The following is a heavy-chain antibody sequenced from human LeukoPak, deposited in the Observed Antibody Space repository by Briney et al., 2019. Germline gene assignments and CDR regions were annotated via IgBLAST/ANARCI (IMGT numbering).Heavy chain of an antibody. CDR3: AKDSIAAAGTAAKDY. J-gene: IGHJ4*02. Sequence: PGRSLRLSCAASGFTFSSYGMHWVRQAPGKGLEWVAVIWYDGSNKYYADSVKSRFTISRDNSKNTLYLQMNSLRAEDTAVYYCAKDSIAAAGTAAKDYWGQGTLVTVSS. CDR2: IWYDGSNK. V-gene: IGHV3-33*06. D-gene: IGHD6-13*01. CDR1: GFTFSSYG.